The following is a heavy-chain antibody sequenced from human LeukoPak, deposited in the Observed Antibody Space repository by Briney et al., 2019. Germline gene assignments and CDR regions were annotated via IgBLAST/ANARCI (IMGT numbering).Heavy chain of an antibody. CDR1: GYTFISYG. Sequence: SVKVSCKASGYTFISYGISWVRQAPGQGLEWMGGIIPIFGTANYAQKFQGRVTITADKSTSTAYMELSSLRSEDTAVYYCASTGDQLLLGGPFDYWGQGTLVTVSS. V-gene: IGHV1-69*06. J-gene: IGHJ4*02. D-gene: IGHD2-2*01. CDR3: ASTGDQLLLGGPFDY. CDR2: IIPIFGTA.